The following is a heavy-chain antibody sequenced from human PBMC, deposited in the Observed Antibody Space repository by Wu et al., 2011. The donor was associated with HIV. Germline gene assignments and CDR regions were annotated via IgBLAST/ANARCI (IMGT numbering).Heavy chain of an antibody. V-gene: IGHV1-18*01. D-gene: IGHD2-2*01. Sequence: QVQLVQSGPEVKKLGASVKVSCKASGFSFSNYGFSWVRQAPGQGLEWMGWISAYNGDTNYAQKFQGRVTMTTDISTYTAFVELRSLRSDDTAVYYCARDESWXIVVLPTAAFDYWGQGTLVTVSS. J-gene: IGHJ4*02. CDR2: ISAYNGDT. CDR1: GFSFSNYG. CDR3: ARDESWXIVVLPTAAFDY.